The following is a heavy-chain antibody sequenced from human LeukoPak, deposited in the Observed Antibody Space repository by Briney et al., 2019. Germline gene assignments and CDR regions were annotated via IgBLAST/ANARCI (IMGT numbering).Heavy chain of an antibody. V-gene: IGHV3-30*02. CDR3: AKDGGGYYPSYYYYMDV. Sequence: GGSLRLSCAASGFTFNSNGMHWVRQAPGKGLEWVAFIRYDGSNKYYADSVKGRFTISRDNSKNTLYLQMNSLRAEDTAVYYCAKDGGGYYPSYYYYMDVWGKGTTVTISS. CDR1: GFTFNSNG. D-gene: IGHD3-22*01. CDR2: IRYDGSNK. J-gene: IGHJ6*03.